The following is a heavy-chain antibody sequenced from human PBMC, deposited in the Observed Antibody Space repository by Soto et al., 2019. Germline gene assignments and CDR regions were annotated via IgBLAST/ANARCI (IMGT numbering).Heavy chain of an antibody. J-gene: IGHJ6*02. CDR1: GGSISSGDYY. D-gene: IGHD6-6*01. Sequence: TSATLSPTCTVSGGSISSGDYYWSWIRQPPGKGLEWIGYIYYSGSTYYNPSLKSRVTISVDTSKYQFSLKLSSVTAADTAVYYCARDGSSLLAPYYYGMDVWVQGTTVTVSS. V-gene: IGHV4-30-4*01. CDR2: IYYSGST. CDR3: ARDGSSLLAPYYYGMDV.